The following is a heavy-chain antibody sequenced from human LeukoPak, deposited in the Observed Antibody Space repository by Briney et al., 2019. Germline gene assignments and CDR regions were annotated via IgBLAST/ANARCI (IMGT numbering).Heavy chain of an antibody. CDR1: GGSLNNKDYY. J-gene: IGHJ6*02. CDR3: ARRISVFGVVLRDYGMDV. D-gene: IGHD3-3*01. CDR2: VSYSGRT. V-gene: IGHV4-39*01. Sequence: SETLSLTCNVSGGSLNNKDYYWGWIRQPPGKGLEWIGSVSYSGRTYSNPYLQSRLTISVDTSKNRFSLKLSSVTAADTAVYYCARRISVFGVVLRDYGMDVWGQGTTVTVSS.